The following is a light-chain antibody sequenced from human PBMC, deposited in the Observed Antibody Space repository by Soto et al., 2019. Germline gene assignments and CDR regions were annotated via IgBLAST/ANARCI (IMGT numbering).Light chain of an antibody. CDR3: CSYAGSSFYG. V-gene: IGLV2-23*01. CDR2: EGT. Sequence: HSVLTQPASVSGSPGQSITISCTGTSSDVGSYNLVSWYQQHPGKAPKLLMYEGTKRPSGVSNRFSGSKSGNTASLTSCGLQAEDEADYYCCSYAGSSFYGFGTGTKVTVL. J-gene: IGLJ1*01. CDR1: SSDVGSYNL.